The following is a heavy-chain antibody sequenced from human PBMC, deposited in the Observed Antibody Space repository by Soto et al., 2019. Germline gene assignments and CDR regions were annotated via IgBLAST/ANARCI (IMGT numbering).Heavy chain of an antibody. CDR1: GGSISSGGYY. CDR3: ARAIYGSGSYALPHFDY. V-gene: IGHV4-31*03. D-gene: IGHD3-10*01. CDR2: IYYSGST. Sequence: QVQLQESGPGLVKPSQTLSLTCTVSGGSISSGGYYWSWIRQHPGKGLEWIGYIYYSGSTYYNPSLKSRVTLAVDTSKTQFSLKLRSVTAADTAVYYCARAIYGSGSYALPHFDYWGQGTLVTVSS. J-gene: IGHJ4*02.